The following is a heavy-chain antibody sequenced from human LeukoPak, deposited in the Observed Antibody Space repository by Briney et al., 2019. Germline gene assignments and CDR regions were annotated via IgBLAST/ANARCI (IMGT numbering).Heavy chain of an antibody. V-gene: IGHV3-53*01. CDR1: GFTVSSNY. D-gene: IGHD3-10*01. J-gene: IGHJ5*02. CDR2: IYSGGSR. CDR3: ARTPAGGYYADL. Sequence: GGSLRLSCAASGFTVSSNYMSWVRQAPGKGLEWVSVIYSGGSRCSADSLKGRVTISRDNSKNTRYLQMNRLRAEDTGVYYCARTPAGGYYADLWGQGTLVTVSS.